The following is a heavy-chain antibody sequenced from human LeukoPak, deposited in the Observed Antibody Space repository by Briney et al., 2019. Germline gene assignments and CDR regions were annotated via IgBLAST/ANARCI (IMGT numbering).Heavy chain of an antibody. J-gene: IGHJ4*02. V-gene: IGHV4-38-2*02. CDR1: GYSISSGYH. CDR3: ARQGLWFGEFPSSY. Sequence: SETLSLTCTVSGYSISSGYHWGWIRQPPGRGLEWIGSIYHSGSTYYNPSLKSRVTISVDTSKNQFSLKLSSVTAADTAVYYCARQGLWFGEFPSSYWGQGTLVTVSS. D-gene: IGHD3-10*01. CDR2: IYHSGST.